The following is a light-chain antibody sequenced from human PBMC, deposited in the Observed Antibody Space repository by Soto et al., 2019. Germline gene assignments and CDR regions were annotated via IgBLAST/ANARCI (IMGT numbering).Light chain of an antibody. V-gene: IGKV1-5*01. Sequence: SKLTHSPSTLSASVGDRVPITCRSSESISRRLAWYQQKPGKAPKLLIYAASTLQSGVPSRFSGSGSGTDFTLTISCLQSEDFATYYCQQYYSYPPETFGGGTKVDI. CDR3: QQYYSYPPET. CDR1: ESISRR. J-gene: IGKJ4*01. CDR2: AAS.